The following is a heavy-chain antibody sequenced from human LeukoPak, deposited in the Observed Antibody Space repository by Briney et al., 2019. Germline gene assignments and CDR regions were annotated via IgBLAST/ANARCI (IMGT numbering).Heavy chain of an antibody. D-gene: IGHD2/OR15-2a*01. J-gene: IGHJ6*03. Sequence: PGGSLRLSCAASGFTFSSHWMSWVRRAPGKGLEWVANIKQDGSEKYYVDSVKGRFTISRDNAKNSLYLQMNSLRAEDTAVYYCAREGGLENKYYYYYYMGVWGKGTTVTVSS. CDR2: IKQDGSEK. V-gene: IGHV3-7*01. CDR1: GFTFSSHW. CDR3: AREGGLENKYYYYYYMGV.